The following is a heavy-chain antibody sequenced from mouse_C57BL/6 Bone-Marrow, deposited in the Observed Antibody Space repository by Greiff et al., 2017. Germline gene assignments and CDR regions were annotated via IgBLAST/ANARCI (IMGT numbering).Heavy chain of an antibody. Sequence: QVHLKQSGAELVKPGASVKLSCKASGYTFTSYWMHWVKQRPGQGLEWIGMIHPNSGSTNYNEKFKSKATLTVDKSSSTAYMQLISLTSEDSAVYYCARPTTTVVATGWGQGTTLTVSS. CDR1: GYTFTSYW. V-gene: IGHV1-64*01. CDR2: IHPNSGST. D-gene: IGHD1-1*01. CDR3: ARPTTTVVATG. J-gene: IGHJ2*01.